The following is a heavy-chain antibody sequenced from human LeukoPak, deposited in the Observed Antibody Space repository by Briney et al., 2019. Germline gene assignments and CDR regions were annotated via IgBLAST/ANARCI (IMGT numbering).Heavy chain of an antibody. V-gene: IGHV4-61*01. J-gene: IGHJ4*02. CDR2: IHHSGTT. Sequence: SETLSLTCTVSGGSVSRGSYYWSWTRQPPWKGLEWIGYIHHSGTTNYSPSLKSRVTISVDMSKSQFFLNLTSVTAADTAVYYCARGRLGATYWGQGTLVTVSS. CDR1: GGSVSRGSYY. CDR3: ARGRLGATY. D-gene: IGHD1-26*01.